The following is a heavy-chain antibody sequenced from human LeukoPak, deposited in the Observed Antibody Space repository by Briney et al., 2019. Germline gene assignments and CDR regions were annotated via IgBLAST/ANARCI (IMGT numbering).Heavy chain of an antibody. CDR2: ISAYNGNT. J-gene: IGHJ4*02. V-gene: IGHV1-18*01. CDR3: ARDRRGYSYGPRVTFDY. CDR1: GYTFTSYG. D-gene: IGHD5-18*01. Sequence: ASVKVSCKASGYTFTSYGISWVRQAPGQGLEWMGWISAYNGNTNYAQKLQGRVTMTTDTSTSTAYMELRSLRSDDTAVHYCARDRRGYSYGPRVTFDYWGQGTPVTVSS.